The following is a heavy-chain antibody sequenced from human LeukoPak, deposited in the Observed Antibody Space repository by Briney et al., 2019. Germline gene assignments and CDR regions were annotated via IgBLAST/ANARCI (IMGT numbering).Heavy chain of an antibody. CDR2: IYYRGST. J-gene: IGHJ1*01. Sequence: SETLSLTCTISGDSISSSSYYWGWIRQSPGKGLEWIGDIYYRGSTYYNPSLKSRVSISIDTSNNQFSLTLNSVTAADTALYFCARRRYYDSTGYLDWGQGTLVTVSS. D-gene: IGHD3-22*01. CDR3: ARRRYYDSTGYLD. CDR1: GDSISSSSYY. V-gene: IGHV4-39*01.